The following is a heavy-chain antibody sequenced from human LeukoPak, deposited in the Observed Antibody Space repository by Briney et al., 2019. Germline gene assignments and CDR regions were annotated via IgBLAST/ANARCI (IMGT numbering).Heavy chain of an antibody. J-gene: IGHJ5*02. CDR3: ARDRAPLTTTAVGFDP. CDR1: GYTFTTYY. CDR2: TNPSGGST. V-gene: IGHV1-46*01. D-gene: IGHD4/OR15-4a*01. Sequence: ASVEISCKASGYTFTTYYMSWVRQAPGQGLEWMGITNPSGGSTTYAQKFQGRVTMTRDTSTSTVYMELNNLRPEDTAVYYCARDRAPLTTTAVGFDPWGQGSPVTVSS.